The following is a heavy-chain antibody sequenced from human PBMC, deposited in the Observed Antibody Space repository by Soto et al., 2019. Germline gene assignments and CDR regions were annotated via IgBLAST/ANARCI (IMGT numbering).Heavy chain of an antibody. CDR1: SDSISSSHW. J-gene: IGHJ6*03. CDR3: ARGSSSSSYYYYYYMDV. Sequence: SETLSLTCAVSSDSISSSHWWSWVRQPPGKGLEWIGEIFHPGSTNYNPSLKSRVTISVDKSKNQFSLTLSSVTAADTAVYYCARGSSSSSYYYYYYMDVWGRGTTVTVSS. D-gene: IGHD6-6*01. V-gene: IGHV4-4*02. CDR2: IFHPGST.